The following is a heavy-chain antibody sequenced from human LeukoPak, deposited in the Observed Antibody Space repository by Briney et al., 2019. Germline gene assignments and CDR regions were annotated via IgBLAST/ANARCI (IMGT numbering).Heavy chain of an antibody. V-gene: IGHV3-33*01. Sequence: GGSLRLSCAASGFAFSSYGMHWVRQAPGKGLEWVALIWYDGSNKYYADSVKGRFTISRDNSKNTLYLQMNSLRAEDTAVYYCAREDGSGRRFFEYWGQGTLSPSPQ. J-gene: IGHJ4*02. D-gene: IGHD3-10*01. CDR3: AREDGSGRRFFEY. CDR1: GFAFSSYG. CDR2: IWYDGSNK.